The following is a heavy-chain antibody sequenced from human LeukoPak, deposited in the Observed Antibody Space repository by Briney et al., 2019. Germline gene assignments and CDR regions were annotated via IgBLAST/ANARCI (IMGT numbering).Heavy chain of an antibody. CDR1: GFTFSDYA. CDR2: ISSRSCPI. J-gene: IGHJ4*02. D-gene: IGHD2-21*02. V-gene: IGHV3-48*02. Sequence: GGSLSLFCEASGFTFSDYAMHWVRQAPGRGREGLSYISSRSCPIMYYADSVKGRFTISRDNSKNSLYLQMNSLTDGDTAVYYCARQPELVTVFDYWGQGALVTVSS. CDR3: ARQPELVTVFDY.